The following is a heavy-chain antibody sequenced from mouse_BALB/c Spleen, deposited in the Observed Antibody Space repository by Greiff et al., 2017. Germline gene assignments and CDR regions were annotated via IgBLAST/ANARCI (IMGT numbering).Heavy chain of an antibody. Sequence: VQLQQSGAELVRSGASVKLSCTASGFNIKDYYMHWVKQRPEQGLEWIGWIDPENGDTEYAPKFQGKATMTADTSSNTAYLQLSSLTSEDTAVYYCARGYDEGYWYFDVWGAGTTVTVSS. CDR3: ARGYDEGYWYFDV. V-gene: IGHV14-4*02. CDR2: IDPENGDT. CDR1: GFNIKDYY. D-gene: IGHD2-2*01. J-gene: IGHJ1*01.